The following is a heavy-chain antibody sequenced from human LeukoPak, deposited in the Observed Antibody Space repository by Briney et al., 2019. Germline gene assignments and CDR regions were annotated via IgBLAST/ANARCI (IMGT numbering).Heavy chain of an antibody. D-gene: IGHD2-15*01. V-gene: IGHV4-59*08. CDR2: IYYSGST. CDR3: ARHATLDAFDI. Sequence: SETLSLTCTVSGGSISSYYWSWIRQPPGKGLEWIGYIYYSGSTNYNPSLKSRVTISVDTSKNQFSLKLSSVTAADTAVYYRARHATLDAFDIWGQGTMVTVSS. J-gene: IGHJ3*02. CDR1: GGSISSYY.